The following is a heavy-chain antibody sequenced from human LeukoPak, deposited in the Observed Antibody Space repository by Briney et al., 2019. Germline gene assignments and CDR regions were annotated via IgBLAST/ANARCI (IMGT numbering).Heavy chain of an antibody. V-gene: IGHV1-46*03. Sequence: ASVKVSCKASGYTLTSYYMHWVRQAPGQGLEWMGIINPSGGSTSYAQKFQGRVTMTRDTSTSTVYMELSSLRSEDTAVYYCARGLRFLEWLSGSFYYYYMDVWGKGTTVTVSS. CDR1: GYTLTSYY. D-gene: IGHD3-3*01. J-gene: IGHJ6*03. CDR3: ARGLRFLEWLSGSFYYYYMDV. CDR2: INPSGGST.